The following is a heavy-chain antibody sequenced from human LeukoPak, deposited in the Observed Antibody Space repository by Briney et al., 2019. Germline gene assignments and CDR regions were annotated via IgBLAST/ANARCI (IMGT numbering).Heavy chain of an antibody. CDR2: IDPSSGGT. CDR1: GYTFIGYH. D-gene: IGHD3-10*01. Sequence: GASVKVSCKASGYTFIGYHIQWVRQAPGQGLEWMGWIDPSSGGTNYAQKFQGWVTMTRDTSINTAYMELSRLRSNDTAVYYCARASSVSMIRGIIIPYNFDHWGQGTLVTVSS. CDR3: ARASSVSMIRGIIIPYNFDH. V-gene: IGHV1-2*04. J-gene: IGHJ4*02.